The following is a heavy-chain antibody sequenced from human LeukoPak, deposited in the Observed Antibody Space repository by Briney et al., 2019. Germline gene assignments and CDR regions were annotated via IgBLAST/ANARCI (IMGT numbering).Heavy chain of an antibody. CDR2: ISGSGGIT. CDR3: AKDYWFGEFFY. V-gene: IGHV3-23*01. J-gene: IGHJ4*02. D-gene: IGHD3-10*01. CDR1: GFILSSYE. Sequence: GGSLRLSCAASGFILSSYEMNWVRQAPGKGLEWVSGISGSGGITYYADSLKGRFTISRDNSKNTLYLQMNSLRAEDTAVYYCAKDYWFGEFFYWGQGTLVTVSS.